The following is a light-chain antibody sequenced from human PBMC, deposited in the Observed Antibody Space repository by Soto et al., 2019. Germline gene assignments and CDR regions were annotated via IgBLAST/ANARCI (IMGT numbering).Light chain of an antibody. J-gene: IGKJ2*01. CDR3: QQYNNWPRT. CDR2: GAS. Sequence: EIVMTQSPATLSVSPGERATLSCRASQSVSSNLDWYQQKPGQAPRLLIFGASTRATGIPARFSGSGSGTECTLTISSLQSEDFAVYYCQQYNNWPRTFGQGTKLEIK. V-gene: IGKV3-15*01. CDR1: QSVSSN.